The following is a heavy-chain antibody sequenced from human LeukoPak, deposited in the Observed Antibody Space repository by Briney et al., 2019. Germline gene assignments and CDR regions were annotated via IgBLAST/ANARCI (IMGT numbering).Heavy chain of an antibody. CDR2: ILVGSGNT. V-gene: IGHV1-58*01. CDR3: ASDPPYTSSSAW. CDR1: GFTFTSTA. J-gene: IGHJ4*02. Sequence: SVRVSCKASGFTFTSTAVQWVRQARGQRLEWIGWILVGSGNTNYAQMFQERVTLTWDVSTSTAYMVLSSLRSEDTAIYYCASDPPYTSSSAWWGQGTLVTVSS. D-gene: IGHD2-2*01.